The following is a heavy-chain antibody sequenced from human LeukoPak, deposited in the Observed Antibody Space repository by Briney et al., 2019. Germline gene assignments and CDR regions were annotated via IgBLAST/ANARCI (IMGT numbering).Heavy chain of an antibody. D-gene: IGHD3-22*01. CDR1: GGSISSYY. CDR3: ARFRYYYDSSGYYYPNWYFDL. J-gene: IGHJ2*01. V-gene: IGHV4-59*01. CDR2: IYYSGST. Sequence: SETLSLTCTVSGGSISSYYWSWIRQPPGKGLEWIGYIYYSGSTNYNPSLKSRVTISVDTSKSQFSLKLSSVTAADTAVYYCARFRYYYDSSGYYYPNWYFDLWGRGTLVTVSS.